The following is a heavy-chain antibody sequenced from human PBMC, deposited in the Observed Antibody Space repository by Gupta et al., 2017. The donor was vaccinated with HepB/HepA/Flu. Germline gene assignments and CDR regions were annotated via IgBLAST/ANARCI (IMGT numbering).Heavy chain of an antibody. CDR3: AREKWAGGSYTGTFDM. V-gene: IGHV3-30-3*01. Sequence: VQLVESGGGVVQPGGSLRLSCAASGFSLSTYGIHWVRQAPGKGLEWVSSLSYAGINDYYAVPVKGRFTLSRDDSTNTVFLQMSSLTPDDTAVYYCAREKWAGGSYTGTFDMWGQGTMVTVS. CDR2: LSYAGIND. D-gene: IGHD2-2*02. CDR1: GFSLSTYG. J-gene: IGHJ3*02.